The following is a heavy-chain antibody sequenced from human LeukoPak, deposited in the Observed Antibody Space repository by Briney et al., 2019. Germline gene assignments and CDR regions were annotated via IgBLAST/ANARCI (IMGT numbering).Heavy chain of an antibody. CDR3: AKSPYDFWSGYYSHYYYYYMDV. CDR2: ISGSGGST. D-gene: IGHD3-3*01. Sequence: GRSLRLSCAASGFTLSDYAMSWVRQAPGKGLEWVSAISGSGGSTYYADSVKGRFTISRDNSKTTLYLQMNSLRAEDTAVYYCAKSPYDFWSGYYSHYYYYYMDVWGKGTTVTVSS. CDR1: GFTLSDYA. J-gene: IGHJ6*03. V-gene: IGHV3-23*01.